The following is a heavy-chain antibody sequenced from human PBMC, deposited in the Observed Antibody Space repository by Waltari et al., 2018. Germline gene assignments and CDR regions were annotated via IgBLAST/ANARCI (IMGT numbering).Heavy chain of an antibody. J-gene: IGHJ3*02. D-gene: IGHD3-22*01. CDR3: ARDGDTYYYDSTPEAFDI. CDR2: IYTSGST. CDR1: GGSISSYY. Sequence: QVQLQESGPGLVKPSETLSLTCTVSGGSISSYYWSWIRQPAGKGLEWIGRIYTSGSTNYNPSLKSRVTMSVDTSKNQFSLKLSSVTAADTAVYYCARDGDTYYYDSTPEAFDIWGQGTMVTVSS. V-gene: IGHV4-4*07.